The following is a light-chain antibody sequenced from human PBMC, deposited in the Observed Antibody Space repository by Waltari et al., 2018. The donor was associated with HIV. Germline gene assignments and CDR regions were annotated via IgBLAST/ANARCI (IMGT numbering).Light chain of an antibody. V-gene: IGLV10-54*04. CDR2: RDN. J-gene: IGLJ3*02. CDR3: ATWDISLSAGV. Sequence: QAGLTQPPSVSKGMRQTATLTCTGNSNNVGNQGAAWLQQHQGHPPKLLSYRDNKRPSGISERFSASRSGNTASRTITGVQPEDEADYFCATWDISLSAGVFGGGTTLTVL. CDR1: SNNVGNQG.